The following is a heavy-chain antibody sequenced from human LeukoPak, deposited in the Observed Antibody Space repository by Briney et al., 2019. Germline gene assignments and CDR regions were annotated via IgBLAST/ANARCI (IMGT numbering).Heavy chain of an antibody. CDR2: IYYSGAT. CDR3: ASSLAAAGPYYFDS. J-gene: IGHJ4*02. Sequence: SETLSLTCTVSGGSISSYYWSWIRQPPGKGLEWIAYIYYSGATNYNPSLNSRVTISVDTSKNQFSLKLTSVTAADTAVYYCASSLAAAGPYYFDSWGQGTLVTVSS. CDR1: GGSISSYY. V-gene: IGHV4-59*01. D-gene: IGHD6-13*01.